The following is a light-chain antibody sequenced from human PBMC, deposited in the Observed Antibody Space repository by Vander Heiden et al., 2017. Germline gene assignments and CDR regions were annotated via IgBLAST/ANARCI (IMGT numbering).Light chain of an antibody. J-gene: IGLJ2*01. Sequence: QPVLPPPPLESGTPGPRVTIAGSVSSSNSGSNTVNWYQQLPGTAPKLLIDSNNQRPSGVPDRFSGSKSGTSASLAISGLQSEDEADYDCAAWDDSLNGVVFGGGTKLTVL. CDR3: AAWDDSLNGVV. V-gene: IGLV1-44*01. CDR2: SNN. CDR1: SSNSGSNT.